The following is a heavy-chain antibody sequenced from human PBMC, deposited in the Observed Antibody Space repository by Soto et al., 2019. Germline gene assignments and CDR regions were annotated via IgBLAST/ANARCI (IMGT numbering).Heavy chain of an antibody. Sequence: QVQLVQPGAEVRKPGASVKLPCKASGYTLTNFAMQWVRQAPGQRREWMGWINGGNGSTKYSQNFQGRVTITTDTSASTLYMELSMVRSEDTAVYFCARGGLSRRSYFCYALDVWGKGTTVTVSS. V-gene: IGHV1-3*01. CDR2: INGGNGST. CDR3: ARGGLSRRSYFCYALDV. J-gene: IGHJ6*04. CDR1: GYTLTNFA. D-gene: IGHD3-16*01.